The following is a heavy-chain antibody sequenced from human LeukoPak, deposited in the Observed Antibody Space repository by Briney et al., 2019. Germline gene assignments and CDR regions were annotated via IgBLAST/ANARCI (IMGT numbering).Heavy chain of an antibody. CDR2: IYYSRST. Sequence: SETLSLTCTVSGGSISSYYCSWIRQPPGKGLEWSGYIYYSRSTNYNPSLKRRVPISVDTSKNQFSLKLSSVTAADTAVYYCARSVNYALLTGYYTRFDYWGQGTLVTVSS. J-gene: IGHJ4*02. CDR3: ARSVNYALLTGYYTRFDY. V-gene: IGHV4-59*01. D-gene: IGHD3-9*01. CDR1: GGSISSYY.